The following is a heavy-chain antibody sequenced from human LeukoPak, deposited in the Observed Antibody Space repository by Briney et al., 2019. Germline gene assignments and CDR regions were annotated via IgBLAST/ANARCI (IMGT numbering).Heavy chain of an antibody. V-gene: IGHV4-30-4*01. J-gene: IGHJ3*02. CDR2: IYYSGST. CDR1: GGSISSGDYY. Sequence: TLSLTCTVSGGSISSGDYYWSWIRQPPGKGLEWIGYIYYSGSTYYNPSLKSRVTISVDTSKNQFSLKLSSVTAADTAVYYCARDRDYYDSSGPQAHAFDIWGQGTMVTVSS. D-gene: IGHD3-22*01. CDR3: ARDRDYYDSSGPQAHAFDI.